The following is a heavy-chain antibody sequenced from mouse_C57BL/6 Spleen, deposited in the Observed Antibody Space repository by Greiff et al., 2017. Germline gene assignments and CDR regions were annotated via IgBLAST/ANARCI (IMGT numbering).Heavy chain of an antibody. J-gene: IGHJ2*01. Sequence: EVKLQESGPGLVKPSQSLSLTCSVTGYSITSGYYWNWIRQFPGNKLEWMGYISYDGSNNYNPSLKNRFSITRDTSKNQFFLKLNSVTTEDTATDYCARGAYPAGDYFDYWGQGTTLTVSS. CDR3: ARGAYPAGDYFDY. CDR1: GYSITSGYY. V-gene: IGHV3-6*01. CDR2: ISYDGSN. D-gene: IGHD6-5*01.